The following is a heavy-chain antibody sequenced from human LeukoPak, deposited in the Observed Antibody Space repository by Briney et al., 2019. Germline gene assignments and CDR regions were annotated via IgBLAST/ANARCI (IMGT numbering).Heavy chain of an antibody. Sequence: SETLSLTCAVSGYSINSGYYWSWIRQPAGKGLEWIGRIYTSGSTNYNPSLKSRVTISVDKSKNQFSLKLSSVTAADTAVYYCARGQRGGIFGVVIPQYYYMDVWGKGTTVTVSS. J-gene: IGHJ6*03. CDR1: GYSINSGYY. D-gene: IGHD3-3*01. CDR3: ARGQRGGIFGVVIPQYYYMDV. CDR2: IYTSGST. V-gene: IGHV4-4*07.